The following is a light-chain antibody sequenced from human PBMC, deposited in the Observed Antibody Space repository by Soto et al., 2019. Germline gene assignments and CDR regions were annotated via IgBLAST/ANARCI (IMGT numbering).Light chain of an antibody. Sequence: EIVLTQSPGTLSLSPGERATLSCRASQSVSSSYLAWYQQKPGQAPRLLIYGASSRATGIPDRFSGSGSGTDFTITISGLEPEDFAVYYCHQYDSSPLTFGRGTKVEIK. V-gene: IGKV3-20*01. J-gene: IGKJ4*01. CDR1: QSVSSSY. CDR2: GAS. CDR3: HQYDSSPLT.